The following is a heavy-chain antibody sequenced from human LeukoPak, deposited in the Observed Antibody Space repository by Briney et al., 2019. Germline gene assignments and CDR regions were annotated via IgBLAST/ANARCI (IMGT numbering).Heavy chain of an antibody. CDR2: ISAHNGNT. J-gene: IGHJ4*02. CDR1: GYTFTSYG. V-gene: IGHV1-18*01. CDR3: ARAEYCSSTSCYSGGRLYSSSAGDY. D-gene: IGHD2-2*01. Sequence: ASVNVSCKASGYTFTSYGISWVRQAPGQGPKWMGWISAHNGNTNYAQKFQGRVTMTTDTSTSTAYMELRSLRSDDTAVYYCARAEYCSSTSCYSGGRLYSSSAGDYWGQGTLVTVSS.